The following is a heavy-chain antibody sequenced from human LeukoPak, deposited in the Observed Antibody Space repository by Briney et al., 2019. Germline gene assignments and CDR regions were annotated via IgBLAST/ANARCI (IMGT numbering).Heavy chain of an antibody. V-gene: IGHV1-69*05. CDR2: IVPIFGTA. CDR1: RGTFTSYA. D-gene: IGHD3-3*02. Sequence: SVKVSCKASRGTFTSYAISWVRQAPGQGLEWMGGIVPIFGTANYAQKFQGRVTFTTDESTSTAYMELSSLRSEDTAVYYCARDPPISGQPWFDPWGQGTLVTVSS. CDR3: ARDPPISGQPWFDP. J-gene: IGHJ5*02.